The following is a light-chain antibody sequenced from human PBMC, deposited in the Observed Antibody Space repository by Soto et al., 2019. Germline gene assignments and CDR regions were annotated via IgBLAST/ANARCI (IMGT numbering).Light chain of an antibody. CDR3: SSYTSSSTQV. J-gene: IGLJ2*01. CDR2: DVS. Sequence: QSALTQPASVSGSPGQSITISCTGTSSDVGGYNYVSWYQQHPGKAPKLMIYDVSNQPSGVSNRFSGSKSGNTASLTISGLQAEDEADYYCSSYTSSSTQVFGGGTKLNVL. CDR1: SSDVGGYNY. V-gene: IGLV2-14*01.